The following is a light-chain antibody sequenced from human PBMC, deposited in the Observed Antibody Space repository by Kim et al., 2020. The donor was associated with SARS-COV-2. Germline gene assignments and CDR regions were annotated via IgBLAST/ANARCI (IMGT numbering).Light chain of an antibody. Sequence: DIQMTQSPSSLSASVGDRVTITCRASQSISNYLNWYQQKPGKAPKLLIYAASSLQSGVPSRFSGSGSGTDFTLTISSLQPEDFATYYGQQSYRTPRTFGQGTKVDIK. J-gene: IGKJ1*01. CDR1: QSISNY. CDR2: AAS. CDR3: QQSYRTPRT. V-gene: IGKV1-39*01.